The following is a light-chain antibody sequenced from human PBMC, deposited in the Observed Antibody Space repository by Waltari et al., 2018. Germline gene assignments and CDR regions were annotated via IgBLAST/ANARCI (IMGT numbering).Light chain of an antibody. CDR1: TLPKQY. J-gene: IGLJ2*01. CDR3: QSADSSGTPVI. Sequence: SFELTQPPSVSVSPGQTASITCSGNTLPKQYAYWYQQKPGQAPVLIMYKDSERPSGSPARFSGSSSGTTVTLTISGVQAEDEADYYCQSADSSGTPVIFGGGTKLTVL. V-gene: IGLV3-25*03. CDR2: KDS.